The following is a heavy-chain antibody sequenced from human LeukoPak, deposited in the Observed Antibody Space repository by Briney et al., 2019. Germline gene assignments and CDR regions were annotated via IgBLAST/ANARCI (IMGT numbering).Heavy chain of an antibody. Sequence: ASVKVSCEASGYTFTSYGISWVRQAPGQGLEWMGWISAYNGNTNYAQKLQGRVTMTTDTPTSTAYMELRSLRSDDTAVYYCARSAVGAIGKGLFDYWGQGTLVTVSS. V-gene: IGHV1-18*01. J-gene: IGHJ4*02. CDR1: GYTFTSYG. CDR2: ISAYNGNT. D-gene: IGHD1-26*01. CDR3: ARSAVGAIGKGLFDY.